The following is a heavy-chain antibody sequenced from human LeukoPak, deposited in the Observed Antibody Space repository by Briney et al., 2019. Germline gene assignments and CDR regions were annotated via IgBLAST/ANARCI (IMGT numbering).Heavy chain of an antibody. CDR3: ARASTPKVGATIYYFDY. CDR2: INTNTGNP. J-gene: IGHJ4*02. CDR1: GYTFTSYV. V-gene: IGHV7-4-1*02. Sequence: ASVKISCKASGYTFTSYVLNWVRQAPGQGLECMGWINTNTGNPTYAQGFTGRFVFSLDTSVSTAYLQISSPKAEDTALYYCARASTPKVGATIYYFDYWGQGTLVTVSS. D-gene: IGHD1-26*01.